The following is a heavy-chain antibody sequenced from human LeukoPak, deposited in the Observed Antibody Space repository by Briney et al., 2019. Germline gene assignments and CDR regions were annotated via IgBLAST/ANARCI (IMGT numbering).Heavy chain of an antibody. CDR3: ARDLFSGIYYEDC. Sequence: PGESLRLSCAASGFMLRSYWMSWVRQAPGKGLEWVANIDQDGTSKYYVDSVKGRFTISRDDAKNSLYLQMNSLRAEDTAVYYCARDLFSGIYYEDCWGQGTLVTVSS. CDR2: IDQDGTSK. V-gene: IGHV3-7*01. J-gene: IGHJ4*02. CDR1: GFMLRSYW. D-gene: IGHD1-26*01.